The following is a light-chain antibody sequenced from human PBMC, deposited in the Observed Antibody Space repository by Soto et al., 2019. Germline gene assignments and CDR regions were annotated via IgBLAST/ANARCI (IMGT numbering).Light chain of an antibody. Sequence: QSVLAQPASVSGSPGQSITISCAGTNNDVGAYNYVSWYQQLPGKAPKLLIYDVKYRPSGVSSRFSGSRSGNTASLTIFGLQTEDEADYYCTSFTSGSPPYVLGTGTKVTVL. CDR2: DVK. CDR3: TSFTSGSPPYV. CDR1: NNDVGAYNY. J-gene: IGLJ1*01. V-gene: IGLV2-14*03.